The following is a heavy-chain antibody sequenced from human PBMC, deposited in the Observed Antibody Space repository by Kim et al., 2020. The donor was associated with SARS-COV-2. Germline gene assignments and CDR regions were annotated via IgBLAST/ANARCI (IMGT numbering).Heavy chain of an antibody. D-gene: IGHD6-13*01. Sequence: DSVKGRFTSARDNSKNKLYLQMNSLRTEDTAVYYCAKGQGLTAAGTAPLSWGQGTLVTVSS. J-gene: IGHJ4*02. CDR3: AKGQGLTAAGTAPLS. V-gene: IGHV3-30*02.